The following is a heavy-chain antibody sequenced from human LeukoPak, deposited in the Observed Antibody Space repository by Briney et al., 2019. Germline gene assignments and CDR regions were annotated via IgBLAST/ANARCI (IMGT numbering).Heavy chain of an antibody. Sequence: SVKVSCKASGGTFSSYAISWVRQAPGQGLEWMGRIIPILGIANYAQKFQGRVTITADKSTSTAYMELSSLRSEDTAVYYCARVPTYYDQQDYWGQGTLVTVSS. CDR1: GGTFSSYA. J-gene: IGHJ4*02. CDR3: ARVPTYYDQQDY. D-gene: IGHD3-22*01. V-gene: IGHV1-69*04. CDR2: IIPILGIA.